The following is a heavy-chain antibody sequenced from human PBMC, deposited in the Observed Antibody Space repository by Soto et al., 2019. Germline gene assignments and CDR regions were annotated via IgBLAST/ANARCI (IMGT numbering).Heavy chain of an antibody. V-gene: IGHV4-4*07. CDR2: IYATGTT. D-gene: IGHD1-26*01. CDR1: GASISGFY. CDR3: ARDMPYGAGSLAGCDY. J-gene: IGHJ4*02. Sequence: SETLSLTCTVSGASISGFYWSWIRKSAGKGLEWIGRIYATGTTDYNPSLKSRVMMSVDTSKKQFSLKLRSVTAADTAVYYCARDMPYGAGSLAGCDYWGQGIRVTVSS.